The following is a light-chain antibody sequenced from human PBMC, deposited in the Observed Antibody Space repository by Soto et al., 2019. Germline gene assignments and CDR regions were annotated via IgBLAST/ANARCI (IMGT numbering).Light chain of an antibody. Sequence: DIQVTQSPSSLSASVGDTVTITCRTSQGIGDYLAWYQQRPGKVPRLLIYGASTLQSGVPSRFSGAASGPDFTLTISSLQPEDVATYYCQKYNNATLTFGRGTKVDIK. V-gene: IGKV1-27*01. CDR1: QGIGDY. CDR2: GAS. CDR3: QKYNNATLT. J-gene: IGKJ3*01.